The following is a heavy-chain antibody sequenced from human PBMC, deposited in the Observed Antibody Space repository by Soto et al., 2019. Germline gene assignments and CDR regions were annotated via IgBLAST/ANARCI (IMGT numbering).Heavy chain of an antibody. Sequence: EVQLVESGGGLVQPGGSLRLSCAAAGFTFSTYWMHWVRQAPGKGLVWVSRINSDGRSTDYADSVKGRCTISRDNAKNTLYLQLNSLRAEDTAVYYCVRGGNPFDIWGQGTMVTVSS. CDR2: INSDGRST. CDR3: VRGGNPFDI. V-gene: IGHV3-74*01. CDR1: GFTFSTYW. J-gene: IGHJ3*02. D-gene: IGHD3-16*01.